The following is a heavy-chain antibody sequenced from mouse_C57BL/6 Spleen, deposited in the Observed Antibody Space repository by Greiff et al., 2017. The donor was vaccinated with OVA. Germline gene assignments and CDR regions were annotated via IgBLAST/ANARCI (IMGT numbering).Heavy chain of an antibody. CDR2: ISYDGSN. Sequence: EVKLVESGPGLVKPSQSLSLTCSVTGYSITSGYYWNWIRQFPGNKLEWMGYISYDGSNNYNPSLKNRISITRDTSKNQFFLKLNSVTTEDTATYYCAREGSDYDWYFDVWGTGTTVTVSS. D-gene: IGHD2-4*01. J-gene: IGHJ1*03. CDR1: GYSITSGYY. V-gene: IGHV3-6*01. CDR3: AREGSDYDWYFDV.